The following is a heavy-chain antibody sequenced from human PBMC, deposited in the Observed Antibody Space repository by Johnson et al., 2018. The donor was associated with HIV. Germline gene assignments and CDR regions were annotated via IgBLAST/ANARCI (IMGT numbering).Heavy chain of an antibody. CDR3: ARDDWSRSAGDAFDI. J-gene: IGHJ3*02. Sequence: QEQLVESGGGVVQPGRSLRLSCAASGFTFSSYAMHWVRQAPGKGLEWVAVISYDGSEKYSVDSVKGRFTISRDNAKNSLYLQMNSRRPEDTAVYYGARDDWSRSAGDAFDIWGQGTMVTVSS. CDR1: GFTFSSYA. CDR2: ISYDGSEK. V-gene: IGHV3-30*04. D-gene: IGHD3-9*01.